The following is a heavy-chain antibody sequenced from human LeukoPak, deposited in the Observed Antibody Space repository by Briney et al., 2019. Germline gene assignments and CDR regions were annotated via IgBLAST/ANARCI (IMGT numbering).Heavy chain of an antibody. J-gene: IGHJ4*02. Sequence: PGGSLRLSCSASGFTFSVYAIHWVRQAPGKGLEYVSTIISNGGSTYYADSVKGRFTISRDNSKNTVCLQMSSLRAEDTALYYCVKDGLAFCGGDCYSYFDYWGQGTLVTVSS. CDR3: VKDGLAFCGGDCYSYFDY. CDR2: IISNGGST. V-gene: IGHV3-64D*06. D-gene: IGHD2-21*02. CDR1: GFTFSVYA.